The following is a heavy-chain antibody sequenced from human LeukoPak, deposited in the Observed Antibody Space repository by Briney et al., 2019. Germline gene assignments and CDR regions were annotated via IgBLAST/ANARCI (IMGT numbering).Heavy chain of an antibody. Sequence: GGSLRLSCAASGFTFSSYAMSWVRQAPGKGLESVANINQDGSEKYYVDSVKGRFTISRDNAKNSLYMQINSLRAEDTAVYYCARAHVTGVDAFDIWGQGTMVTVSS. J-gene: IGHJ3*02. D-gene: IGHD2-21*02. CDR1: GFTFSSYA. CDR3: ARAHVTGVDAFDI. V-gene: IGHV3-7*01. CDR2: INQDGSEK.